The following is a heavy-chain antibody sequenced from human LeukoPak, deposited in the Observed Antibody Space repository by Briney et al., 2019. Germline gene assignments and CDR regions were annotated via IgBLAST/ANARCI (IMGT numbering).Heavy chain of an antibody. V-gene: IGHV3-48*02. CDR2: TSTSGNAI. D-gene: IGHD3-22*01. CDR1: GLTFTGYS. J-gene: IGHJ4*02. CDR3: ARADYYDSSGLDY. Sequence: PGGSLRLSCAVSGLTFTGYSMVWVRQAPGRGLQWVSFTSTSGNAIYYADSVKGRFTISRDNAKNSLYLQMNSLRDEDTAVYYCARADYYDSSGLDYWGQGTLVTVSS.